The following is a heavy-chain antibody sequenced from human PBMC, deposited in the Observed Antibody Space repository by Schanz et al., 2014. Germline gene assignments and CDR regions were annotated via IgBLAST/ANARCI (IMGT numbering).Heavy chain of an antibody. CDR3: ARLVGPSFYYGMDV. V-gene: IGHV4-31*03. Sequence: QVQLPESGPGLVKPSQTLSLTCNVSGDSMSSGGYYWNWIRQHPGKGLEWIGYIYDSGNTYYNPSLKSRVTMSIDTSENQFSLNLRSVTGADTAVYYCARLVGPSFYYGMDVWGQGTTVTVSS. D-gene: IGHD2-15*01. J-gene: IGHJ6*02. CDR1: GDSMSSGGYY. CDR2: IYDSGNT.